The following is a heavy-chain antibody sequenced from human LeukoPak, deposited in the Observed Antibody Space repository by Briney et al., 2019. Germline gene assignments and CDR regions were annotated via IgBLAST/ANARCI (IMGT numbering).Heavy chain of an antibody. CDR1: GDSISSGNYY. V-gene: IGHV4-61*02. J-gene: IGHJ4*02. CDR3: ARRGRWFGELLKV. D-gene: IGHD3-10*01. Sequence: PSETLSLTCTVSGDSISSGNYYWTWIRQPAGKGLEWIGRIYTSGSTNYNPSLKSRVTISVDTSKNQFSLKLSSVTAADTAVYYYARRGRWFGELLKVWGQGTLVTVSS. CDR2: IYTSGST.